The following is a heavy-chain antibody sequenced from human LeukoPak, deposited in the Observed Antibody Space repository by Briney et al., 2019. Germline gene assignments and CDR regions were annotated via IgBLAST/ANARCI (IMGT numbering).Heavy chain of an antibody. CDR3: PKTRSAHYYHHFDYFAY. CDR1: GLTFSASA. Sequence: GGSLRLSCGASGLTFSASAMSWVRQAPGEGLEWVSGISGSGVTTYYADSVKGRFTISRDNSENTVYLQMDSLRAENTALYYCPKTRSAHYYHHFDYFAYWGQGTLVTLSS. V-gene: IGHV3-23*01. CDR2: ISGSGVTT. D-gene: IGHD3-10*01. J-gene: IGHJ4*02.